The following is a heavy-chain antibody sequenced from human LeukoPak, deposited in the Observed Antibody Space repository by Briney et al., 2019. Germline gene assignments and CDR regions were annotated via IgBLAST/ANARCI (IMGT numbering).Heavy chain of an antibody. Sequence: GASLRLSCAASGFTFSNQGMSWVRQAPGKGLEWVASISCSGGSTYYADSVKGRFTISRDNSKNTLYLQMNTLRAEDTAVYYCATLMIGSGEFDYWGQGTLVTASS. CDR3: ATLMIGSGEFDY. CDR1: GFTFSNQG. J-gene: IGHJ4*02. D-gene: IGHD2-21*01. V-gene: IGHV3-23*01. CDR2: ISCSGGST.